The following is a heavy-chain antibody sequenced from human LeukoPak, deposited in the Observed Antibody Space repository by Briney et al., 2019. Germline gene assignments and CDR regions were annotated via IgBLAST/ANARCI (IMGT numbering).Heavy chain of an antibody. J-gene: IGHJ6*03. Sequence: SETLSLTCSVSGASIISDYWSWIRQPPGKGLEWIGHIYSSEATKYNPSLRSRAAISGDTSKNQFSLKLSSVTAADTAVYYCARHFPYCGGDCPYYYMDVWGKGTTVTVSS. D-gene: IGHD2-21*02. CDR2: IYSSEAT. V-gene: IGHV4-4*09. CDR3: ARHFPYCGGDCPYYYMDV. CDR1: GASIISDY.